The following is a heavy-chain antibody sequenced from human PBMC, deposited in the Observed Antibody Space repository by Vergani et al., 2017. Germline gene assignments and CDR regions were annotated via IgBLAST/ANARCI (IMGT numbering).Heavy chain of an antibody. J-gene: IGHJ6*03. CDR1: GGSISSYY. CDR2: IYTSGST. D-gene: IGHD4-11*01. Sequence: QVQLQESGPGLVKPSETLSLTCTVSGGSISSYYWSWIRQPAGKGLEWIGRIYTSGSTNYNPSLKSRVTMSVDTSKNQFSLKLSSVTAADTAVYYCARSGPTVTTSYYYYMDVWGKGTTVTVSS. V-gene: IGHV4-4*07. CDR3: ARSGPTVTTSYYYYMDV.